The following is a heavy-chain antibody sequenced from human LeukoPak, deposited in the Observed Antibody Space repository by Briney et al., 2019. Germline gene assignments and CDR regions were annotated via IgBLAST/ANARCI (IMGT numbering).Heavy chain of an antibody. CDR3: AREGRNWVRYYFDY. V-gene: IGHV1-18*01. CDR1: GYTFTSYG. D-gene: IGHD7-27*01. CDR2: ISAYNGNT. Sequence: GASVKVSCKASGYTFTSYGISWVRQAPGQGLEWMGWISAYNGNTNYAQKLQGRVTMTTDTSTGTAYMELSSLRSEDTAVYYCAREGRNWVRYYFDYWGQGTLVTVSS. J-gene: IGHJ4*02.